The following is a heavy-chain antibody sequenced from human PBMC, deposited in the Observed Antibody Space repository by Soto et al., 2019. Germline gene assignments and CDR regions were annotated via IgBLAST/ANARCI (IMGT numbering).Heavy chain of an antibody. CDR1: GGSISPYY. CDR2: IYYRGNT. V-gene: IGHV4-59*08. D-gene: IGHD7-27*01. Sequence: QVQLQESGPGLVKPSETLSLTCTLSGGSISPYYWSWIRQPPGKGLEWIGNIYYRGNTNYNPSLESRVTISLDTSKCQFSLKLTSVTAADTAVYYCARHSKKPGDFDYYYGMDVWGHGTMVTVS. CDR3: ARHSKKPGDFDYYYGMDV. J-gene: IGHJ6*02.